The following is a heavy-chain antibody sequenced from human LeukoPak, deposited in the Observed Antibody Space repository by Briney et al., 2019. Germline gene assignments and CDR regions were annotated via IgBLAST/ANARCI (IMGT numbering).Heavy chain of an antibody. CDR2: IYYSGST. CDR1: GGSISSYY. J-gene: IGHJ1*01. V-gene: IGHV4-59*01. CDR3: ARVEYYYDSSGYYFLYFQH. D-gene: IGHD3-22*01. Sequence: SETLSLTCTVSGGSISSYYWSWIRQPPGKELEWIGYIYYSGSTNYNPSLKSRVTISVDTSKNQFSLKLSSVTAADTAVYYCARVEYYYDSSGYYFLYFQHWGQGTLVTVSS.